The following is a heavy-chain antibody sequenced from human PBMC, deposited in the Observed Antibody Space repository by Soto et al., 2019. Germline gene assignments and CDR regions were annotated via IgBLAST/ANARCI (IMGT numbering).Heavy chain of an antibody. CDR3: ARDNGYSSSGYAFDI. J-gene: IGHJ3*02. Sequence: GGSLRLSCAASGFTFSDHYMDWVRQAPGKGLEWVGRTRNKANSYTTEYAASVKGRFTISRDDSKNSLYLQMNSLKTEDTAVYYCARDNGYSSSGYAFDIWGQGTMVTVSS. CDR2: TRNKANSYTT. D-gene: IGHD6-13*01. CDR1: GFTFSDHY. V-gene: IGHV3-72*01.